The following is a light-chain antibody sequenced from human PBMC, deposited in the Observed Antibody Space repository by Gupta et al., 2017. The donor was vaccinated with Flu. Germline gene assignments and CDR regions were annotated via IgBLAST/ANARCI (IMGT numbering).Light chain of an antibody. Sequence: QSVLTQPPSASGTPGQGVTISCSGSSSNIGSNTVNWYQQLPGTAPKLLIYSNNQRPSGVPDRFSCSKSGTSASLAISGLQSEDEADYYCAAWDDSLNGRVFGGGTKLTVL. CDR2: SNN. V-gene: IGLV1-44*01. J-gene: IGLJ3*02. CDR1: SSNIGSNT. CDR3: AAWDDSLNGRV.